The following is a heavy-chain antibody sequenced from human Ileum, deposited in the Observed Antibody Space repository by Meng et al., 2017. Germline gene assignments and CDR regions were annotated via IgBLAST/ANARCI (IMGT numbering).Heavy chain of an antibody. V-gene: IGHV3-21*06. CDR2: IDSSSKYI. Sequence: SCPASGFTFSSYSMNWFRQAPGKWLEWVSSIDSSSKYIYYADSVKGRFTISRDNADNSLYLQMNSLRAEDTAVYFCARGGIHMDRYDYWGQGILVTVSS. CDR3: ARGGIHMDRYDY. D-gene: IGHD3-10*01. J-gene: IGHJ4*02. CDR1: GFTFSSYS.